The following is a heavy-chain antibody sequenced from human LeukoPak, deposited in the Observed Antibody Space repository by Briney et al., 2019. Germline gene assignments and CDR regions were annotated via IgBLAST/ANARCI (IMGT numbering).Heavy chain of an antibody. J-gene: IGHJ6*03. Sequence: SETLSLTCTVSGGPIISHYWTWIRQSPVKGLEWIGDISNSGSTSYNPSLKSRVSISIDTSNNQFSLKLSSATAADTAVYYCGRDALVGYFSYYYMDVWGKGTTVTVSS. D-gene: IGHD2-15*01. CDR1: GGPIISHY. CDR3: GRDALVGYFSYYYMDV. V-gene: IGHV4-59*11. CDR2: ISNSGST.